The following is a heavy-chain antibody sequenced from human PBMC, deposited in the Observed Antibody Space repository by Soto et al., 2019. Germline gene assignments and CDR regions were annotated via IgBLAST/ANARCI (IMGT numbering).Heavy chain of an antibody. Sequence: QVQLVQSGAEVKKPGSSVKVSCKASGGTFSPYTINWVRQAPGQGLEWMGRIIPFNGVTNYAQKFQARVKITADKSTSTAYMELSGLRCEDTAMYYCTRDWEITVSTWSFGGFWGRGTLVTVSS. CDR3: TRDWEITVSTWSFGGF. V-gene: IGHV1-69*08. CDR2: IIPFNGVT. CDR1: GGTFSPYT. J-gene: IGHJ4*02. D-gene: IGHD3-10*01.